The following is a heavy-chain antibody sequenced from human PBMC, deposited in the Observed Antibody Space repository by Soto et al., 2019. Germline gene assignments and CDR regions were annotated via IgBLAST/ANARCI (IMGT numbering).Heavy chain of an antibody. Sequence: PGGSLRLSCAASGFTFNNYAVSWVRQASGKGLEWVSAVSGSGGSTYYANSVKGRFTISRDNSKNTLYLQMISLRAEDTAVYYCAKTGPRYYSDSSGYYHYYFDYWGQGTLVTVSS. CDR1: GFTFNNYA. V-gene: IGHV3-23*01. CDR2: VSGSGGST. D-gene: IGHD3-22*01. CDR3: AKTGPRYYSDSSGYYHYYFDY. J-gene: IGHJ4*02.